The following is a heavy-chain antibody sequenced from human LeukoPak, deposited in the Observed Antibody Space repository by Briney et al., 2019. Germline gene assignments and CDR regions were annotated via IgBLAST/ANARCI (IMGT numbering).Heavy chain of an antibody. CDR1: GFTFSSYW. CDR2: IKQDGSEK. D-gene: IGHD3-10*01. J-gene: IGHJ5*02. Sequence: RGSLRLSCAASGFTFSSYWMSWVRQAPGKGLEWVANIKQDGSEKYYVDSVKGRFTISRDNAKNSLYLQMNSLRAEDTAVYYCARAENIWFGELSYWFDPWGQGTLVTVSS. CDR3: ARAENIWFGELSYWFDP. V-gene: IGHV3-7*01.